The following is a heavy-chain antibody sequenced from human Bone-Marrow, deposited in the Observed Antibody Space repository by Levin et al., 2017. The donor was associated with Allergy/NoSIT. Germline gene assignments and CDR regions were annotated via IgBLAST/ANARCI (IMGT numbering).Heavy chain of an antibody. J-gene: IGHJ4*01. Sequence: GGSLRLSCVASGFIFEDYAMHWVRQAPGKGLEWVSGLTWNSVNVGYGDSVKGRFATTRDNAKNSLYLQMNNLRPDDTAIYYCVKDTLSGYPSGYFDSWGHGILVAVSS. CDR1: GFIFEDYA. CDR3: VKDTLSGYPSGYFDS. V-gene: IGHV3-9*01. D-gene: IGHD5-12*01. CDR2: LTWNSVNV.